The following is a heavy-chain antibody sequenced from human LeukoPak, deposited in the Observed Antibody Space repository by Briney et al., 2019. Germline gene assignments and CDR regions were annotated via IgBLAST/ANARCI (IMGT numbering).Heavy chain of an antibody. J-gene: IGHJ4*02. V-gene: IGHV1-69-2*01. Sequence: ASVTITCKASGYTFTDYYTHWVQQAPGKGLEWMGRVDPEDGETIYAEKFQGRVTITADTSTDTAYMELSSLRSEDTAVYFCATETYCGGGYCDYWGQGTLVTVSS. CDR3: ATETYCGGGYCDY. CDR2: VDPEDGET. D-gene: IGHD2-21*01. CDR1: GYTFTDYY.